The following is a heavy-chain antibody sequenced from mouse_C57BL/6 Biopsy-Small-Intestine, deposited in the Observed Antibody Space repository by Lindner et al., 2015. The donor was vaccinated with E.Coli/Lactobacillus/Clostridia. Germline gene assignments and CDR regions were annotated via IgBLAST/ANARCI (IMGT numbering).Heavy chain of an antibody. Sequence: VQLQESGAELVKPGASVKMSCKASGYTFTNYWMTWVRQRPGQGPEWIGDIYPGSGSAHYNEKFKNKATLTGDTSSNTVYMLISSLTSEDSAVYYCALYDRDFAMDYWGQGTSVIVST. J-gene: IGHJ4*01. V-gene: IGHV1-55*01. CDR3: ALYDRDFAMDY. CDR2: IYPGSGSA. CDR1: GYTFTNYW. D-gene: IGHD2-12*01.